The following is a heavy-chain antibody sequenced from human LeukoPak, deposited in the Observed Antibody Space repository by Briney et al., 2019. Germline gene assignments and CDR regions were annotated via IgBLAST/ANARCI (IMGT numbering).Heavy chain of an antibody. J-gene: IGHJ4*02. V-gene: IGHV3-7*03. Sequence: GGSLRLSCAASGFSFSGYWMTWVRQAPGKGLEWVAKIKEDGSEKYYADFVKGRFTISRDNAKNSLDLQMNSLRAEDTAVYYCARRGSTDYWGQGTLVTASS. D-gene: IGHD2/OR15-2a*01. CDR2: IKEDGSEK. CDR1: GFSFSGYW. CDR3: ARRGSTDY.